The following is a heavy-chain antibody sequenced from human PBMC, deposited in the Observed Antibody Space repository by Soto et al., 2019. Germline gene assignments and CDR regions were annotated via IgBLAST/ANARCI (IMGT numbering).Heavy chain of an antibody. D-gene: IGHD3-16*01. J-gene: IGHJ6*02. CDR2: ISGYNANT. CDR3: ARRGDVPYYYYGLDV. Sequence: QVQLVQSGAEVKKPGASVKVSCKASGYSFTRYGISWVRQAPGQGLEWMGWISGYNANTNYPENLQGRVTMTIDTGTSTAYMEVRNVISVDTAVYYCARRGDVPYYYYGLDVWGQGTTVTVSS. CDR1: GYSFTRYG. V-gene: IGHV1-18*01.